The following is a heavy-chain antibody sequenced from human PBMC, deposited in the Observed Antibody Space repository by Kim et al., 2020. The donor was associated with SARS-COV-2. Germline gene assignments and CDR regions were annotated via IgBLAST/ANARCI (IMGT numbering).Heavy chain of an antibody. D-gene: IGHD3-10*01. CDR3: ARVSYYGSGSYAPFDY. Sequence: GGSLRLSCAASGFTVSSNYMSWVRQAPGKGLEWVSVIYSGGSTYYADSVKGRFTISRDNSKNTLYLQMNSLRAEDTAVYYCARVSYYGSGSYAPFDYWGQGTLVTVSS. CDR2: IYSGGST. J-gene: IGHJ4*02. V-gene: IGHV3-53*01. CDR1: GFTVSSNY.